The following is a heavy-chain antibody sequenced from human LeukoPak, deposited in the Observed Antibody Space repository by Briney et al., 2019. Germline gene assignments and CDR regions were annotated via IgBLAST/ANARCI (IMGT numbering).Heavy chain of an antibody. CDR2: ITPLFGTA. Sequence: SVKVSCKASGGTFSKYTISWVRQRPGQGLEWMGGITPLFGTANYAQKFQGRVTITADESTSTAYMELSSLRSEDTAVYYCATPRGYSYSSWDYWGQGTLVTVSS. J-gene: IGHJ4*02. CDR1: GGTFSKYT. D-gene: IGHD5-18*01. CDR3: ATPRGYSYSSWDY. V-gene: IGHV1-69*13.